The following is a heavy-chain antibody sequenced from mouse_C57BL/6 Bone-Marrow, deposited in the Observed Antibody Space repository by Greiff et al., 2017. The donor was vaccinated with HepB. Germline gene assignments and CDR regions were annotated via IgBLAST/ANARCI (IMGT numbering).Heavy chain of an antibody. CDR2: IWTGGVT. J-gene: IGHJ1*03. V-gene: IGHV2-9-1*01. D-gene: IGHD1-1*01. Sequence: VKLMESGPGLVAPSQSLSITCTVSGFSLTSYAISWVRQPPGKGLEWLGVIWTGGVTNYNSALKSRLSISKDNSKSQVFLKMNSLQTDDTARYYCARRDYGSLYFDVWGTGTTVTVSS. CDR3: ARRDYGSLYFDV. CDR1: GFSLTSYA.